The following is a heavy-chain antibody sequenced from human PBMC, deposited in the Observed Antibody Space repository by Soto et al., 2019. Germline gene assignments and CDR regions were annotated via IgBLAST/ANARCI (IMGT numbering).Heavy chain of an antibody. J-gene: IGHJ4*01. CDR2: ISYSGST. CDR1: GASISGYY. D-gene: IGHD4-17*01. V-gene: IGHV4-59*01. CDR3: ARGSIDGDYPDY. Sequence: LSLTCTVSGASISGYYWSWIRQPPGKGLEWIGYISYSGSTNYNLFLKSRVTISVDTSKNQLSLRLSSVTAADTAVYYCARGSIDGDYPDYWGHGTLVTVSS.